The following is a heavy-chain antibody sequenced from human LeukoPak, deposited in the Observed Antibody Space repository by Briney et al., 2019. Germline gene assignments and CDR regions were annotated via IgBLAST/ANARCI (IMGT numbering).Heavy chain of an antibody. J-gene: IGHJ4*02. Sequence: SETLSLTCTVSGGSISSYYWSWIRQPPGKGLEWIGYIYYSGSTNYNPSLKSRVTISVDTSKNQFSLKLSSVTAADTAVYYCARSRYSPISDYFDYWGQGTLVTVSS. CDR3: ARSRYSPISDYFDY. CDR2: IYYSGST. D-gene: IGHD5-18*01. V-gene: IGHV4-59*08. CDR1: GGSISSYY.